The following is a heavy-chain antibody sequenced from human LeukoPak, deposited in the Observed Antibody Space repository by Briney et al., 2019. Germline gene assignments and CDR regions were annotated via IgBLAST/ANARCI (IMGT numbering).Heavy chain of an antibody. D-gene: IGHD2-15*01. CDR2: IIPIFGTA. CDR3: ASANCSGGSCYLPLSDY. J-gene: IGHJ4*02. Sequence: SVKVSCKASGGTFSSYAISWVRQAPGQGLEWMGGIIPIFGTANYAQRFQGRVTITADESTSTAYMELSSLRSEDTAVYYCASANCSGGSCYLPLSDYWGQGTLVTVSS. V-gene: IGHV1-69*13. CDR1: GGTFSSYA.